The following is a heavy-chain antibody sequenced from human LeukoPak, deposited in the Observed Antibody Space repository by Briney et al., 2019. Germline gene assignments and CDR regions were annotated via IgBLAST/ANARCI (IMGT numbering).Heavy chain of an antibody. CDR3: AGEYCSSTSCYKAFDI. CDR2: INPNSGGT. V-gene: IGHV1-2*02. Sequence: ASVKVSCKASGYTFTGYYMHWVRQAPGQGLEWMGLINPNSGGTNYAQKFQGRVTMTRDTAISTAYMELSRLRSDDTDVYYCAGEYCSSTSCYKAFDIWGQGTMVTVSS. J-gene: IGHJ3*02. CDR1: GYTFTGYY. D-gene: IGHD2-2*02.